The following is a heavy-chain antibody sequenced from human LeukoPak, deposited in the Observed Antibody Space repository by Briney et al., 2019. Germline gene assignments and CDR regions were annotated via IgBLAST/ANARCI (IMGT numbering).Heavy chain of an antibody. V-gene: IGHV3-48*02. J-gene: IGHJ4*02. D-gene: IGHD3-9*01. Sequence: GGSLIHSCATSGFSLTDYPMNCVRHAPGKGLESISNIRTTAQGAKYAYYAHSVKGRVTSSRDDGKNTLYLHMNSLRDDETAVYYCATDQRYAFDYWGQGILVTVSS. CDR2: IRTTAQGAKYA. CDR1: GFSLTDYP. CDR3: ATDQRYAFDY.